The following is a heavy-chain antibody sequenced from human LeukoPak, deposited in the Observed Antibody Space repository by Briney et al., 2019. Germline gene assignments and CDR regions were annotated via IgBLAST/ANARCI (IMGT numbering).Heavy chain of an antibody. J-gene: IGHJ4*02. D-gene: IGHD2-21*02. CDR2: IFFSGST. CDR3: ARAGVVTATRDYFDY. Sequence: SETLSLTCTVSGGSISSYYWSWIRQAPGKGLEWIGYIFFSGSTNYNPSLKSRVTISVDTSKNQFSLKLRSVTAADTAVYYCARAGVVTATRDYFDYWGQGTLVTVSS. V-gene: IGHV4-59*01. CDR1: GGSISSYY.